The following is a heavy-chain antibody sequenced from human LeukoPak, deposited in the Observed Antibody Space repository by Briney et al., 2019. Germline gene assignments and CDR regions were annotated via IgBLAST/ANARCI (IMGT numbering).Heavy chain of an antibody. Sequence: GESLKISCEGSGYNFATYWIGWVRQMPGEGLEWMGIIYPGDSDTSYSPSFQGQVTISADKSTSTAYLQWGSLKASDTAMYYCARPRFCTNGVCPYGIDYWGQGTLVSVSS. J-gene: IGHJ4*02. V-gene: IGHV5-51*01. CDR3: ARPRFCTNGVCPYGIDY. CDR1: GYNFATYW. D-gene: IGHD2-8*01. CDR2: IYPGDSDT.